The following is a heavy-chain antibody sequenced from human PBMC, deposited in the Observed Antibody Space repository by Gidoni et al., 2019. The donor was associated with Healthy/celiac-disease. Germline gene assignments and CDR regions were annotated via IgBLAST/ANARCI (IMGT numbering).Heavy chain of an antibody. D-gene: IGHD2-21*02. CDR2: ISYDGSNK. CDR3: AKDLGVVVTAILDY. Sequence: HVQLVESGGGVVQPGRSLRLSCADSGFTFGRYGMHWVRQAPGKGLEWVAVISYDGSNKYYADSVKGRFTISRDNSKNTLYLQMNSLRAEDTAVYYCAKDLGVVVTAILDYWGQGTLVTVSS. V-gene: IGHV3-30*18. J-gene: IGHJ4*02. CDR1: GFTFGRYG.